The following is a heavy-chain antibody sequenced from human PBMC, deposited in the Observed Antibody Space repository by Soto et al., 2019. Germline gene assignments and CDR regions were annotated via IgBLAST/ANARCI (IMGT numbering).Heavy chain of an antibody. CDR2: INAGNGNT. Sequence: GASVKVSCKASGYTFTSYAMHWVRQAPGQRLEWMGWINAGNGNTKYSQKFQGRVTITRDTSASTAYMELSSLRSEDTAVYYCARWDYYDSSGYYYDAFDIWGQGTMVTVSS. V-gene: IGHV1-3*01. J-gene: IGHJ3*02. CDR3: ARWDYYDSSGYYYDAFDI. D-gene: IGHD3-22*01. CDR1: GYTFTSYA.